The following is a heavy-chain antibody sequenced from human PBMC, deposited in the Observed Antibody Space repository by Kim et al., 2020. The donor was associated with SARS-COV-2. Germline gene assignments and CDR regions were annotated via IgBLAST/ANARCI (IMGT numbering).Heavy chain of an antibody. V-gene: IGHV4-34*01. J-gene: IGHJ4*02. Sequence: SRVTISVDTSKNQFSLKLSSVTAADTAVYYCARGEKAAGTFRTRHYYFDYWGQGTLVTVSS. CDR3: ARGEKAAGTFRTRHYYFDY. D-gene: IGHD6-13*01.